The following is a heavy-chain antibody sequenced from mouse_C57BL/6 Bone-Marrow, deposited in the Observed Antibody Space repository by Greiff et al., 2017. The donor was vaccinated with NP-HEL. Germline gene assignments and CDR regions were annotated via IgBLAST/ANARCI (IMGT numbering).Heavy chain of an antibody. CDR2: IYPSDSET. D-gene: IGHD2-2*01. CDR1: GYTFTSYW. Sequence: QVQLQQPGAELVRPGSSVKLSCKASGYTFTSYWMDWVKQRPGQGLAWIGNIYPSDSETHYNQKFKDKATLPVDKSSSTAYMQLSSLTSEDSAVYYCARGGLRRYWYFDVWGTGTTVTVSS. J-gene: IGHJ1*03. V-gene: IGHV1-61*01. CDR3: ARGGLRRYWYFDV.